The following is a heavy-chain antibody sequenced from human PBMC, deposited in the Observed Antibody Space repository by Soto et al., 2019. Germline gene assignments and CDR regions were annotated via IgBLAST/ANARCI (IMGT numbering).Heavy chain of an antibody. D-gene: IGHD3-22*01. CDR3: AASSVSAPDDSSGDDAFDI. CDR2: IVVGSGNT. CDR1: GFTFTISA. V-gene: IGHV1-58*01. Sequence: ASVKVSCKASGFTFTISAVQWVRQARGQRLEWIGWIVVGSGNTNYAQKFQERVTITRDMSTSTAYMELSSLRSEDTSAYYCAASSVSAPDDSSGDDAFDIWGQGTMVTGSS. J-gene: IGHJ3*02.